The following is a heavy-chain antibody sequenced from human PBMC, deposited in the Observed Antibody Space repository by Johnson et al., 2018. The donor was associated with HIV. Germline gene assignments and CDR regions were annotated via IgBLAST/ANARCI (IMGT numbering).Heavy chain of an antibody. Sequence: VQLVESGGGVVQPGRSLRLSCAASGFTFSTYAIHWVRQAPGKGLEWVSYISGSGNSIYYADSVKGRFTISTDNAKNSLYLQMNSLRAEDTAVFYCAKIVATSDDVFDIWGQGTKVTVSS. CDR1: GFTFSTYA. D-gene: IGHD5-12*01. V-gene: IGHV3-48*04. CDR3: AKIVATSDDVFDI. CDR2: ISGSGNSI. J-gene: IGHJ3*02.